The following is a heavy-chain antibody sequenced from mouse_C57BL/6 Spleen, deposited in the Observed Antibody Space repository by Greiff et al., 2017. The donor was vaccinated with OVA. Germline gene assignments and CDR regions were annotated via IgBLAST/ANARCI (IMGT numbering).Heavy chain of an antibody. J-gene: IGHJ2*01. CDR3: TRPFYYGSKDYYFDY. D-gene: IGHD1-1*01. V-gene: IGHV1-15*01. CDR1: GYTFTDYE. Sequence: VKLVESGAELVRPGASVTLSCKASGYTFTDYEMHWVKQTPVHGLEWIGAIDPETGGTAYNQKFKGKAILTADKSSSTAYMELRSLTSEDSAVYYCTRPFYYGSKDYYFDYWGQGTTLTVSS. CDR2: IDPETGGT.